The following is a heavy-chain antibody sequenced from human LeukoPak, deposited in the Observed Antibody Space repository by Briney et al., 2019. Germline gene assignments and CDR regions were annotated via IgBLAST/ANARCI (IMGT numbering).Heavy chain of an antibody. CDR2: IYSGGNT. V-gene: IGHV3-53*01. Sequence: GGYLRLSCAASGFTFSSYEMNWVRQAPGKGLEWVSFIYSGGNTHYSDSVKGRFTISRDNSKNTLYLQMNSLRAEDTAVYYCARRAGDYSHPYDYWGQGTLVTVSS. J-gene: IGHJ4*02. CDR3: ARRAGDYSHPYDY. D-gene: IGHD3-22*01. CDR1: GFTFSSYE.